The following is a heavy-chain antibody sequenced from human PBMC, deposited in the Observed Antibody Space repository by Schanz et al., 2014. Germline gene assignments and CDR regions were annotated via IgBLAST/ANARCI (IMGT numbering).Heavy chain of an antibody. Sequence: QVQLQQWGAGLLKPSETLSLTCAVYGGSFSGYYWTWIRQPPGKGLEWIGEIHHSGSTNYNPSLKKRATISMDTPKNQCYLKLSSVTAADTAVYYCARGEWSTSQFDYWGHGTLVTVSS. CDR1: GGSFSGYY. J-gene: IGHJ4*01. CDR3: ARGEWSTSQFDY. V-gene: IGHV4-34*01. D-gene: IGHD2-2*01. CDR2: IHHSGST.